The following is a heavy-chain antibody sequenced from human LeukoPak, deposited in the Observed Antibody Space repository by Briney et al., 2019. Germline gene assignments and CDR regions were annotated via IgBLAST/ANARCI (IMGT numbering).Heavy chain of an antibody. V-gene: IGHV1-18*01. CDR2: ISAYNGNT. CDR3: ARDPGGSYYWIQYYFDY. D-gene: IGHD1-26*01. J-gene: IGHJ4*02. Sequence: ASVKVSCKASGYTFTSYGISWVRQAPGQGLEWMGWISAYNGNTNCAQKLQGRVTMTTDTSTSTAYMELRSLRSDDTAVYYCARDPGGSYYWIQYYFDYWGQGTLVTVSS. CDR1: GYTFTSYG.